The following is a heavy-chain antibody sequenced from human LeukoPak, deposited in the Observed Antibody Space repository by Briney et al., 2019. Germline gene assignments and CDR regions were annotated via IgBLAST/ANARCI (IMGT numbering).Heavy chain of an antibody. CDR1: GFTFSSYS. J-gene: IGHJ4*02. CDR3: ASQYTSSRIFDD. V-gene: IGHV3-21*01. CDR2: ISSSSTYI. D-gene: IGHD6-13*01. Sequence: GGSLRLSCAASGFTFSSYSMNWVRQAPGKGLEWVSSISSSSTYIYYADSVKGRFTVSRDNAKNSLYLQMNSLRAEDTAVYFCASQYTSSRIFDDWGQGTLVTVSS.